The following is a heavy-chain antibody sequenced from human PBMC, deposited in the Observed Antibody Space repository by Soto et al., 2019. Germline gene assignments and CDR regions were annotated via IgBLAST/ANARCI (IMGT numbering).Heavy chain of an antibody. D-gene: IGHD5-12*01. CDR2: INPNGGVT. Sequence: QVQQVQSGAEVRKPGASVTVSCRSSGDSFNDYYIHWVRQAPGQGFEWVGWINPNGGVTKYAQKFQGWVSMTRDTSIRTVYKQLSRLRSDDTAFYYWARESGGATANLDYYYFYMDVWGTGTTVTVSS. CDR3: ARESGGATANLDYYYFYMDV. J-gene: IGHJ6*03. V-gene: IGHV1-2*04. CDR1: GDSFNDYY.